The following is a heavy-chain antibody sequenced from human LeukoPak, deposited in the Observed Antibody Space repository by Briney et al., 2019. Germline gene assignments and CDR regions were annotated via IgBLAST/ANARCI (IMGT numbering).Heavy chain of an antibody. D-gene: IGHD3-10*01. CDR3: ARALNTGETSYAMGDY. Sequence: GGSLRLSCAASGFTFSSYAMHWVRQAPGKGLEWVAVISYYGSNKYYANSVKGRFTISRDNSKDPLYLQMNSLRGEDTAVYYCARALNTGETSYAMGDYWGQGTLVTVSS. J-gene: IGHJ4*02. CDR1: GFTFSSYA. CDR2: ISYYGSNK. V-gene: IGHV3-30*04.